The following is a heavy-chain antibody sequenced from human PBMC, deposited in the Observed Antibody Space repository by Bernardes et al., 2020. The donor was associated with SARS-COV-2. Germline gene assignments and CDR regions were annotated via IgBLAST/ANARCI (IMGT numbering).Heavy chain of an antibody. Sequence: ASVKVSCKASGYTFTSYGISWVRQAPGQGLEWMGWISAYNGNTNYAQKLQGRVTMTTDTSTSTAYMELRSLRSDDTAVYYCARDSSGLRFLEWKQTQRGYMDVWGKGTTVTVSS. CDR2: ISAYNGNT. CDR3: ARDSSGLRFLEWKQTQRGYMDV. J-gene: IGHJ6*03. V-gene: IGHV1-18*01. CDR1: GYTFTSYG. D-gene: IGHD3-3*01.